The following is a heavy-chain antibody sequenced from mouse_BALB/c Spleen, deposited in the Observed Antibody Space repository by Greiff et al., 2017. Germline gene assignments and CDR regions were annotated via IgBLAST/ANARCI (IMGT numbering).Heavy chain of an antibody. CDR2: IYPGSGST. D-gene: IGHD1-1*01. CDR1: GYTFTDYV. CDR3: ARRYYGSRYYFDD. Sequence: QVQLQQSGPELVKPGASVKMSCKASGYTFTDYVISWVKQRTGQGLEWIGEIYPGSGSTYYNEKFKGKATLTADKSSNTAYMQLSSLTSEDSAVYFCARRYYGSRYYFDDWGQGTTLTVSS. V-gene: IGHV1-77*01. J-gene: IGHJ2*01.